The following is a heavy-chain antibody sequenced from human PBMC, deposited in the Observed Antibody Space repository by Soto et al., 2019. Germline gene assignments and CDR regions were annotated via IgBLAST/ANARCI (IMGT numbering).Heavy chain of an antibody. J-gene: IGHJ6*02. V-gene: IGHV1-24*01. CDR1: GYTLAELS. CDR3: ATVGYYDILTVYYNDYYYGMDV. CDR2: FDPEDGET. Sequence: GASVKVSCKVSGYTLAELSMHWVRQAPGKGLEWMGGFDPEDGETIYAQKFQGRVTMTEDTSTDTAYMELSSLRSEDTAVYYCATVGYYDILTVYYNDYYYGMDVWGQGTTVTVSS. D-gene: IGHD3-9*01.